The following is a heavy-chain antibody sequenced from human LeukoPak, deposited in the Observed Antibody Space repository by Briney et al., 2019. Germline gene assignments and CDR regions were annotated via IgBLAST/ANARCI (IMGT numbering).Heavy chain of an antibody. J-gene: IGHJ6*02. V-gene: IGHV3-30*04. CDR3: ARALRLYYYGMDV. Sequence: PGRSLGLSCAASGFTFSSYAMHWVRQTPGKGLEWVAVISYDGSNKYYADSVKGRFTIARDNSKKTLYLQMNSLRAEDTAVYYCARALRLYYYGMDVWGQGTTVTVSS. CDR2: ISYDGSNK. CDR1: GFTFSSYA. D-gene: IGHD3-9*01.